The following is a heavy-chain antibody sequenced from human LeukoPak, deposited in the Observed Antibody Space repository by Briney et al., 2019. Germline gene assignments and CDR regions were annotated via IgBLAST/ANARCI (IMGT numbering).Heavy chain of an antibody. CDR1: GGSISSYY. CDR3: ARQDSSGYYPFDY. D-gene: IGHD3-22*01. CDR2: IYYSGST. J-gene: IGHJ4*02. Sequence: SETLSLTCTVSGGSISSYYWSWIRQPPGKGLEGIGYIYYSGSTNYNPSLKSRVTISVATSKNQFSLKLSSVTAADTAVYYCARQDSSGYYPFDYWGQGTLVTVSS. V-gene: IGHV4-59*08.